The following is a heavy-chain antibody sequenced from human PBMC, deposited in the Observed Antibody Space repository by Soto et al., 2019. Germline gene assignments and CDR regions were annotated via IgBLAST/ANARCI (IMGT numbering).Heavy chain of an antibody. Sequence: GGSLRLSCAASGFTFSGSAMHWVRQASGKGLEWVGRIRSKANSYATAYAASVKGRFTISRDDSKNTAYLQMNSLKTEDTAVYYCTKEESSTSSPDYYYYMDVWGKGTTVTV. CDR3: TKEESSTSSPDYYYYMDV. V-gene: IGHV3-73*01. D-gene: IGHD2-2*01. CDR2: IRSKANSYAT. J-gene: IGHJ6*03. CDR1: GFTFSGSA.